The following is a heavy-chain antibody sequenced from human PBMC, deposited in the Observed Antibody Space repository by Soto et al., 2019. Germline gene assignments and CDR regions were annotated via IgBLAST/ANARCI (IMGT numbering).Heavy chain of an antibody. D-gene: IGHD3-10*01. Sequence: EVQLVESGGGLVQPGRSLRLSCAASGFTFDDYAMHWVRQAPGKGLEWVSGISWNCGSIGYADSVKGRFTISRDNAKNSLYLQMNSLRAEDTALYYCAKDMYYDGSGSDIAFDIWGQGTMVTVSS. CDR1: GFTFDDYA. CDR3: AKDMYYDGSGSDIAFDI. V-gene: IGHV3-9*01. CDR2: ISWNCGSI. J-gene: IGHJ3*02.